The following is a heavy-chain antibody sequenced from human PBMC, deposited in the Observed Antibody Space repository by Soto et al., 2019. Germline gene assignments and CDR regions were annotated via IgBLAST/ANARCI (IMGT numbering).Heavy chain of an antibody. Sequence: PSETLSLTCTLSGGSVRAPDWWNWVRQSPDKGLEWIAEVHISGHSNYNPSLRSRVSVSIDSSKNQFYLRAVTAADTAIYFCARAKLRSVWAFDFWGQGSLVTVSS. CDR1: GGSVRAPDW. CDR3: ARAKLRSVWAFDF. CDR2: VHISGHS. V-gene: IGHV4-4*02. D-gene: IGHD6-19*01. J-gene: IGHJ4*02.